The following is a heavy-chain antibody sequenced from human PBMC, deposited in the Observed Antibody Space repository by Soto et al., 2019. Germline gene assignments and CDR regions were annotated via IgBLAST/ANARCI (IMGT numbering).Heavy chain of an antibody. J-gene: IGHJ4*02. CDR2: IYPGDSDT. V-gene: IGHV5-51*01. D-gene: IGHD2-15*01. CDR3: ARSAGNAGRFSDY. CDR1: GYTFPSYW. Sequence: ESLKVSFKGSGYTFPSYWIVWVRQMPGEGLEWLGVIYPGDSDTRYSPSFQGQVTISADKSINTAYLQSGSLKASDSAIYYCARSAGNAGRFSDYWGQGTLVTVSS.